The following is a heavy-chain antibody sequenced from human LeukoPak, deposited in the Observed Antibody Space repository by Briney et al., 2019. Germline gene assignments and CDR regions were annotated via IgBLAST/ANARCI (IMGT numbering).Heavy chain of an antibody. CDR3: AKVALGYCSGGSCCYFDY. CDR1: GFTFSGYA. V-gene: IGHV3-23*01. CDR2: INAFGAST. Sequence: GQSLRLSCAASGFTFSGYAMSWVRQAPGKGLEWVSSINAFGASTYYADSVKGRFTISRDNSKNTLYLQMSSLRGEDTAVYYCAKVALGYCSGGSCCYFDYGGQGTLVTVSS. D-gene: IGHD2-15*01. J-gene: IGHJ4*02.